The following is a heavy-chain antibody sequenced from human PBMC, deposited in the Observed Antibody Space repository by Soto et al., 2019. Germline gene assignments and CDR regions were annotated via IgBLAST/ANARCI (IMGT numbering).Heavy chain of an antibody. CDR3: AKGRPPLIPCDP. CDR1: GFKFDYHD. Sequence: EVFLLQSGGGLVQPGGSLRLSCEASGFKFDYHDMSWVRQAPGKGLEWVSGIRAGGDDTYYADSGKGRLIISRNNSKSTLYLKMQSLRAADTAIYFCAKGRPPLIPCDPCGQGTQGTVST. V-gene: IGHV3-23*01. CDR2: IRAGGDDT. J-gene: IGHJ5*02.